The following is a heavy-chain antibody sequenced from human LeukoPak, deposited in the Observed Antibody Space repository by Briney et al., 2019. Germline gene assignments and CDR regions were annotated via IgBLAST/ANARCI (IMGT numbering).Heavy chain of an antibody. D-gene: IGHD1-26*01. J-gene: IGHJ5*02. V-gene: IGHV4-39*01. CDR2: IYYSGST. Sequence: SETLSLTCTVSGGSISSSSYYWGWIRQPPGKGLEWIVSIYYSGSTYYNPSLKSRVTISVDTSKNQFSLKLSSVTAADTAVYSCARLPRGSGSYEENWFDPWGQGTLVTVSS. CDR1: GGSISSSSYY. CDR3: ARLPRGSGSYEENWFDP.